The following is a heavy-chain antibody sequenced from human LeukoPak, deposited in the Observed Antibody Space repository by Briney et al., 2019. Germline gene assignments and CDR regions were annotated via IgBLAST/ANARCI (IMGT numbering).Heavy chain of an antibody. CDR2: IIPIFGTA. V-gene: IGHV1-69*06. Sequence: GASVKVSCKVSGYTLTELSMHWVRQAPGQGLEWMGGIIPIFGTANYAQKFQGRVTIAADKSTSTAYMELSSLRSEDTAVYYCARGGDYYDSSGYRWGQGTLVTASS. J-gene: IGHJ5*02. CDR3: ARGGDYYDSSGYR. D-gene: IGHD3-22*01. CDR1: GYTLTELS.